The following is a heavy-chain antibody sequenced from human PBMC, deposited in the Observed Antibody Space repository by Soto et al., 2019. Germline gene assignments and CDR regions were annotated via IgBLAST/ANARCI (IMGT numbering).Heavy chain of an antibody. CDR3: ATVDGLRLRGFDY. CDR2: LDPEEGET. CDR1: GNTLIELS. J-gene: IGHJ4*02. Sequence: ASVKVSCKVSGNTLIELSMHWVRHAPGKGLEWMGGLDPEEGETIYAQKFQGRITMTEDTSTDTTYMELISLSSGDTAVYYCATVDGLRLRGFDYWGQGTLVTVSS. D-gene: IGHD4-17*01. V-gene: IGHV1-24*01.